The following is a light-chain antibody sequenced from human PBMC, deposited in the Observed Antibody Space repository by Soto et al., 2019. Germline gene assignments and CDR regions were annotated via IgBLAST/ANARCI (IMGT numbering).Light chain of an antibody. J-gene: IGKJ1*01. Sequence: DIQMTQSRPTLSASVGDRVTITCRATQSISSWLAWYQQKPGKAPKLLIYKASSLETGVPSRFSGSGSGTEFTLTISCLQPDDFATYYCQQYDTHSTFGQGTKVEIK. V-gene: IGKV1-5*03. CDR2: KAS. CDR1: QSISSW. CDR3: QQYDTHST.